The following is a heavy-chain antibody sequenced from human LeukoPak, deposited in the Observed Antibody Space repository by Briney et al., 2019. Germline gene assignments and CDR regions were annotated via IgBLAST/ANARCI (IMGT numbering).Heavy chain of an antibody. CDR2: IYYSGAT. CDR3: AREELLRYFDWQRYHYYYGMDV. J-gene: IGHJ6*02. CDR1: GGSISSSSYF. Sequence: SETLSLTCTVSGGSISSSSYFWGWIRQPPGKGLEWIGNIYYSGATHYSPSLKSRVTMSVATSKNHFSLNLGSVTAADTAVYYCAREELLRYFDWQRYHYYYGMDVWGQGTTVTVSS. V-gene: IGHV4-39*02. D-gene: IGHD3-9*01.